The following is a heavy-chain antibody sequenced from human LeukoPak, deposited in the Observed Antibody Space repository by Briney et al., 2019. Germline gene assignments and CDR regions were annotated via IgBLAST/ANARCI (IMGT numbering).Heavy chain of an antibody. V-gene: IGHV3-11*01. D-gene: IGHD3-10*01. Sequence: PGGSLRLSCAASGFTFSSYAMSWIRQAPGKGLEWVSYISSSGSTIYYADSVKGRFTISRDNAKNSLYLQMNSLRAEDTAVYYCARQTMVRGVMGYYYYGMDVWGQGTTVTVSS. J-gene: IGHJ6*02. CDR2: ISSSGSTI. CDR1: GFTFSSYA. CDR3: ARQTMVRGVMGYYYYGMDV.